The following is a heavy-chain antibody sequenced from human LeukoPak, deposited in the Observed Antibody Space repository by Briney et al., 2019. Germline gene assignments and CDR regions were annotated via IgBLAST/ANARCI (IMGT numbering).Heavy chain of an antibody. D-gene: IGHD3-22*01. CDR1: GFSFGDYV. Sequence: GGALRLSCRASGFSFGDYVMSWVRQAPGEGVEWVGFIRSKAYGGTTEYAASVKGRFTISRDDSKSIAYLQMNSLKTEDTAVYYCTRERPTYYYDSSGLFDYWGQGTLVTVSS. J-gene: IGHJ4*02. CDR2: IRSKAYGGTT. V-gene: IGHV3-49*04. CDR3: TRERPTYYYDSSGLFDY.